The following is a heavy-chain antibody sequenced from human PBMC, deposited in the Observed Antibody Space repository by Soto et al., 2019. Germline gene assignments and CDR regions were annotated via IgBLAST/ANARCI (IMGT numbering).Heavy chain of an antibody. CDR2: ISAYNGNT. D-gene: IGHD6-13*01. CDR3: ARAGGSSSSNWFDP. CDR1: GYTFTSYG. Sequence: ASVKVSCKASGYTFTSYGISWVRQAPGQGLEWMGWISAYNGNTNYSQKFQGRVTITRDTSASTAYMELSSLRSEDTAVYYCARAGGSSSSNWFDPWGQGTLVTVSS. J-gene: IGHJ5*02. V-gene: IGHV1-18*01.